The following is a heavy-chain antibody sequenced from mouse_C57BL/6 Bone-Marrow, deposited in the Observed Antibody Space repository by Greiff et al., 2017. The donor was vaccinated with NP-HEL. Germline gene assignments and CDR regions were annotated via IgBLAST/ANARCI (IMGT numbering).Heavy chain of an antibody. J-gene: IGHJ2*01. CDR1: GYTFTSYW. CDR3: AREGITTVVVDY. Sequence: QVQLQQSGAELVKPGASVKLSCKASGYTFTSYWMHWVKQRPGQGLEWIGMIHPNSGSTNYNEKFKSKATLTVDKSSSTAYMQLSSLTSEDSAVYYCAREGITTVVVDYWGQGTTLTVSS. CDR2: IHPNSGST. D-gene: IGHD1-1*01. V-gene: IGHV1-64*01.